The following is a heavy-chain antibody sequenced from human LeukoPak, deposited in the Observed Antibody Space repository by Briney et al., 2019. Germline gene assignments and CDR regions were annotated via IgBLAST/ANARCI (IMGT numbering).Heavy chain of an antibody. D-gene: IGHD3-16*02. J-gene: IGHJ4*02. CDR2: IYYSGST. CDR1: GGSISSYY. V-gene: IGHV4-30-4*01. CDR3: ARVGLYGGSSVDY. Sequence: SETLSLTCTVSGGSISSYYWSWIRQPPGKGLEWIGYIYYSGSTYYNPSLKSRVTISVDTSKNQFSLKLSSVTAADTAVYYCARVGLYGGSSVDYWGQGTLVTVSS.